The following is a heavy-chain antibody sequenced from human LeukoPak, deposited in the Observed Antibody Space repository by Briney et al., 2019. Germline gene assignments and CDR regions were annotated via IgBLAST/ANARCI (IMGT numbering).Heavy chain of an antibody. J-gene: IGHJ3*02. CDR2: IYYSGST. Sequence: SETLSLTCTVSGGSISSSSYYWGWIRQPPGKGLEWIGYIYYSGSTNYNPSLKSRVTISVDTSKNQFSLKLSSVTAADTAFYYCGGGTGYAFDIWGQGTMVTVSS. V-gene: IGHV4-61*05. CDR1: GGSISSSSYY. D-gene: IGHD3/OR15-3a*01. CDR3: GGGTGYAFDI.